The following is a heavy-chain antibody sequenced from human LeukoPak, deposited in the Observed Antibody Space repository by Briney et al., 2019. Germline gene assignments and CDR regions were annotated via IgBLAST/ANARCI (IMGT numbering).Heavy chain of an antibody. V-gene: IGHV1-69*13. CDR1: GGTFSSYA. CDR3: ARGYCSSTSCYSRQAYYFDY. J-gene: IGHJ4*02. D-gene: IGHD2-2*02. Sequence: ASVKVSCKASGGTFSSYAISWVRQAPGQGLEWMGGIIPIFGTANCAQKFQGRVTITADESTSTAYVELSSLRSEDTAVYYCARGYCSSTSCYSRQAYYFDYWGQGTLVTVSS. CDR2: IIPIFGTA.